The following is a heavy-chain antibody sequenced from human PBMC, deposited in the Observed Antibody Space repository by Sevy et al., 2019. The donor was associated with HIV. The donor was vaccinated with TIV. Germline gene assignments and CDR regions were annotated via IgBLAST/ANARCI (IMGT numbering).Heavy chain of an antibody. Sequence: SETLSLTCTVSGGSISSYYWSWIRQPPRKGLEWIGYIYRSETIKYNPSLKSRVAISVDTSKNQFSLKLRSVTAADTAVYYCARAGGMVDFGMDVWGQGTTVTVSS. D-gene: IGHD3-3*01. CDR2: IYRSETI. CDR3: ARAGGMVDFGMDV. CDR1: GGSISSYY. J-gene: IGHJ6*02. V-gene: IGHV4-59*01.